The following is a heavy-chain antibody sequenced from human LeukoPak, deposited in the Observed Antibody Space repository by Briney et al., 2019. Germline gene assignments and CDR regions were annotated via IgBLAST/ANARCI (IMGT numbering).Heavy chain of an antibody. D-gene: IGHD6-19*01. J-gene: IGHJ5*02. CDR1: GYSFTSYW. Sequence: GESLKISCKGSGYSFTSYWIGWVRQMPGKGLEWMGIIYPGDSDTRYSPSFQGQVTISADKSISTAYLQWSSLKASDTAMYYCARIIALAGGINWFDPWGQGTLVTVSS. CDR3: ARIIALAGGINWFDP. CDR2: IYPGDSDT. V-gene: IGHV5-51*01.